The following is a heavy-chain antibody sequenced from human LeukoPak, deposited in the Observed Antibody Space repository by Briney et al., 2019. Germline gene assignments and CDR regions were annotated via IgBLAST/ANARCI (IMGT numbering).Heavy chain of an antibody. CDR1: GFTFSVYP. V-gene: IGHV3-64D*06. D-gene: IGHD2-21*02. CDR3: VKVGVAFCGGGCYPYFDY. CDR2: IFGNGGGT. J-gene: IGHJ4*02. Sequence: GGSLRLSCSASGFTFSVYPIHWVRQAPGKGLEYVSAIFGNGGGTYYADSVKGGFTISRDNSKNTVSLQMSILRAEDTALYYRVKVGVAFCGGGCYPYFDYWGEGTLVTVSS.